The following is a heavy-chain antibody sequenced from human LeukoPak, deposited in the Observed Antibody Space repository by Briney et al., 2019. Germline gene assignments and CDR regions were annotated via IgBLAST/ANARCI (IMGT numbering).Heavy chain of an antibody. CDR3: ARDLGLWSYYGMDV. V-gene: IGHV3-7*01. CDR1: GFTFSSYW. CDR2: IKQDGSEK. Sequence: PGGSLRLSCAASGFTFSSYWMSWVRQAPGKGLEWVANIKQDGSEKYYVDSVKGRFTISRDNAKNSLYLQMNSLRAEDTAVYYCARDLGLWSYYGMDVWGQGTTVTVSS. J-gene: IGHJ6*02. D-gene: IGHD3-3*01.